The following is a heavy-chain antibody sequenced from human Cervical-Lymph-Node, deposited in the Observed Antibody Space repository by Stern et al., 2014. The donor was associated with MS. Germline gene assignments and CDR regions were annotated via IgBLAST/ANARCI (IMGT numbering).Heavy chain of an antibody. Sequence: EVQLEESGGGLVQPGGSLRLSCAASGFTFSTYAFSWVRQAPGQGLEWVSSISASGGYTYYADSVKGRFTISRDNSKSMLYLEMQSLRAEDTAVYHCAKDLGRGVVVVPLYGLDVWGQGTTVTVSS. CDR1: GFTFSTYA. CDR2: ISASGGYT. V-gene: IGHV3-23*04. J-gene: IGHJ6*02. D-gene: IGHD2-2*01. CDR3: AKDLGRGVVVVPLYGLDV.